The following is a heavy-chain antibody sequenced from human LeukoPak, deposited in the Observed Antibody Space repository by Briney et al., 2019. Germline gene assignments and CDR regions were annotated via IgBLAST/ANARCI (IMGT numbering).Heavy chain of an antibody. Sequence: ASVKVSCTASGYTFTTYAMHWVRQAPGQRLEWMGWINAANGDTKYSQKFQGRVTITRDTSASTAYMELSSLRSDDTAVYYCARSYCGRGIRSWRYFDYWGQGTLVTVSS. V-gene: IGHV1-3*01. J-gene: IGHJ4*02. CDR1: GYTFTTYA. CDR2: INAANGDT. CDR3: ARSYCGRGIRSWRYFDY. D-gene: IGHD2-21*01.